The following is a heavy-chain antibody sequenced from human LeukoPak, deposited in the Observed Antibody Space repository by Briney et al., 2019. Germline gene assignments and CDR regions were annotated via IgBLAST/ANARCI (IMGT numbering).Heavy chain of an antibody. CDR1: GYSFTSYW. V-gene: IGHV5-51*01. J-gene: IGHJ4*02. CDR2: IYPGDSDT. Sequence: GESLKISCKGSGYSFTSYWIGWVRQMPGKGLEWMGIIYPGDSDTRYSPSFQGQVTISADKSISTAYLQWSSLKASDTAMYYCAGHPCRSGGSCYSDFDYWGQGTLVTVSS. D-gene: IGHD2-15*01. CDR3: AGHPCRSGGSCYSDFDY.